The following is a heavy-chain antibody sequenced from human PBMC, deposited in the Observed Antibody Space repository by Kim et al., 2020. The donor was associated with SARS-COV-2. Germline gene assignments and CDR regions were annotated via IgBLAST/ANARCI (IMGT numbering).Heavy chain of an antibody. J-gene: IGHJ4*02. D-gene: IGHD3-10*01. Sequence: GGSLRLSCAASGFTFDDYAMHWVRQAPGKGLEWVSGISWNSGSIGYADSVKGRFTISRDNAKNSLYLQMNSLRAEDTALYYCAKESGASYYYGSGSSPAHQFDYWGQGTLVTVSS. CDR3: AKESGASYYYGSGSSPAHQFDY. CDR2: ISWNSGSI. V-gene: IGHV3-9*01. CDR1: GFTFDDYA.